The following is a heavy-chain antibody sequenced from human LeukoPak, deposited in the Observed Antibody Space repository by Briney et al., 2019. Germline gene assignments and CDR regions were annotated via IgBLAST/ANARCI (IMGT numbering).Heavy chain of an antibody. D-gene: IGHD1-14*01. CDR2: IYYSGST. CDR3: ARHSFGIGLDY. Sequence: KPSETLSLTCTVSGGSISSFHWSWIRQPPGKGLEWIGYIYYSGSTNYNSSLKSRVTISVDTSKNQFSLKLSSVAAADTAVYYCARHSFGIGLDYWGQGTLVTVSS. J-gene: IGHJ4*02. V-gene: IGHV4-59*08. CDR1: GGSISSFH.